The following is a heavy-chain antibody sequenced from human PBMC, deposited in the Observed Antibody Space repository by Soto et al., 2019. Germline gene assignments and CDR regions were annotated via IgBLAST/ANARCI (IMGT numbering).Heavy chain of an antibody. Sequence: PSETLSLTCTVSGGSLSSGGYYWSWIRQHPGKGLEWIGYIYYSGSTYYNPSLKSRVTISVDTSKNQFSLKLSSVTAADTAVYYCARLVWSYGTWFDPWGQGTLVTVSS. D-gene: IGHD5-18*01. CDR2: IYYSGST. CDR3: ARLVWSYGTWFDP. J-gene: IGHJ5*02. V-gene: IGHV4-31*03. CDR1: GGSLSSGGYY.